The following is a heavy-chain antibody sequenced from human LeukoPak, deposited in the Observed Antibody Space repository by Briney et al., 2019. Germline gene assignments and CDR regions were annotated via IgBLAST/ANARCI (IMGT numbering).Heavy chain of an antibody. CDR2: INGGGGST. J-gene: IGHJ4*02. CDR1: GFTFSSYA. Sequence: GGSLRLSCAASGFTFSSYAMSWVRRAPGKGLEWVSAINGGGGSTYYADSVKGRSTISRDNSKNTLYLQMNSLRAEDTAVYYCAKDRSGSGSYYPDYWGQGTLVTVSS. D-gene: IGHD3-10*01. V-gene: IGHV3-23*01. CDR3: AKDRSGSGSYYPDY.